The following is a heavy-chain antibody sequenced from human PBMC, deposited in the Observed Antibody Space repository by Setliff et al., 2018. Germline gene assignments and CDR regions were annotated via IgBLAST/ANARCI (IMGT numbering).Heavy chain of an antibody. Sequence: GGSLRLSCAASGFTFSSYSMSWVRQAPGKGLEWVSSISSSSRYIYYAESVKGRFTIARDNAKNSLYMQMNSMRADDTAVYYCVREGPGGGDYWGQGTQVTVSS. CDR1: GFTFSSYS. D-gene: IGHD2-15*01. J-gene: IGHJ4*02. V-gene: IGHV3-21*01. CDR3: VREGPGGGDY. CDR2: ISSSSRYI.